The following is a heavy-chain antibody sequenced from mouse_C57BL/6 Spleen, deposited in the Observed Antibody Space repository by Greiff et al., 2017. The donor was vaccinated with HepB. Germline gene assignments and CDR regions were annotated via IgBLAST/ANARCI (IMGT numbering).Heavy chain of an antibody. V-gene: IGHV1-52*01. D-gene: IGHD4-1*01. CDR1: GYTFTSYW. J-gene: IGHJ3*01. CDR2: IDPSDSET. CDR3: ATANWDGGAWFAY. Sequence: VQLQQPGAELVRPGSSVKLSCKASGYTFTSYWMHWVKQRPIQGLEWIGNIDPSDSETHYNQKFKDKATLTVDKSSSTAYMQLSSLTSEDSAVYYCATANWDGGAWFAYWGQGTLVTVSA.